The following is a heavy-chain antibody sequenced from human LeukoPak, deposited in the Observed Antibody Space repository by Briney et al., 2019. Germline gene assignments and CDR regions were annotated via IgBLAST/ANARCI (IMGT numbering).Heavy chain of an antibody. V-gene: IGHV5-51*01. J-gene: IGHJ4*02. CDR3: ATFFIFGGNSKGYFDN. Sequence: GESLKISCKGSGYSFTTYWIGWVRQMPGKGLEWMGIIYPGDSHTRYSPSFQGQVTSSADKSSSTAYLQWSSLKTSDTAMYYCATFFIFGGNSKGYFDNWGQGTLVTVSS. CDR2: IYPGDSHT. D-gene: IGHD4-23*01. CDR1: GYSFTTYW.